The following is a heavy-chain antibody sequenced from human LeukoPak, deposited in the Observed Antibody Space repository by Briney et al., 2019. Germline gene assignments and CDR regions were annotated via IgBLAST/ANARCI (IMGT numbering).Heavy chain of an antibody. J-gene: IGHJ3*02. Sequence: SETLSLTCTVSGGSISSNSYYWSWIRQPPGKGLEWIGNIYYSGNTNYNPSLKSRVTISVDTSKNQFSLRLNSVTAADTAVYYCARPYSSGWRGAFDIWGQGTMVTVSS. V-gene: IGHV4-61*01. CDR2: IYYSGNT. CDR1: GGSISSNSYY. D-gene: IGHD6-25*01. CDR3: ARPYSSGWRGAFDI.